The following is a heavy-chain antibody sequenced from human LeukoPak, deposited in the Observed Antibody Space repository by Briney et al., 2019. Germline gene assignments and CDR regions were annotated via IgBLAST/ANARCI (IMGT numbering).Heavy chain of an antibody. D-gene: IGHD5-18*01. CDR2: IYPGDSDT. J-gene: IGHJ6*03. CDR1: GYIFTSYW. Sequence: GESLKISCKGSGYIFTSYWIGWVRQVPGKGLEWMGIIYPGDSDTRYSPSFQGQVTISADKSISTAYLQWSSLKASDTAMYYCARHNKGYSYGYASGYYYYYMDVWGKGTTVTVSS. CDR3: ARHNKGYSYGYASGYYYYYMDV. V-gene: IGHV5-51*01.